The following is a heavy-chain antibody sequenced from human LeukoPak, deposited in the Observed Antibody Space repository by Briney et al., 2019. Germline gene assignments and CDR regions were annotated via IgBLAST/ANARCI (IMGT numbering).Heavy chain of an antibody. V-gene: IGHV4-59*01. CDR1: GGSISSYY. CDR2: IYYSGST. J-gene: IGHJ6*02. CDR3: ARDGSSSWPYYYYYGMDV. D-gene: IGHD6-13*01. Sequence: SETLSLTCTVSGGSISSYYWSWIRQPPGRGLEWMGYIYYSGSTNYNPSLKSRVTISVDTSKNQFSLKLSSVTAADTAVYYCARDGSSSWPYYYYYGMDVWGQGTTVTVSS.